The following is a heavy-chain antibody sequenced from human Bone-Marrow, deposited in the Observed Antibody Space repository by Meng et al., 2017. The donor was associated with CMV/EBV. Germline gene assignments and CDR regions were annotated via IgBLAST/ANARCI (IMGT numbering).Heavy chain of an antibody. CDR2: INHSGST. J-gene: IGHJ4*02. CDR1: GGSFSGYY. D-gene: IGHD1-1*01. CDR3: ARVNWNYFYY. V-gene: IGHV4-34*01. Sequence: GSLRLSCAVYGGSFSGYYWSWNRQPPGKGLEWIGEINHSGSTNYNPSLKSRVTISVDTSKNQFSLKLSSVTAADTAVYYCARVNWNYFYYWGQGTLVTASS.